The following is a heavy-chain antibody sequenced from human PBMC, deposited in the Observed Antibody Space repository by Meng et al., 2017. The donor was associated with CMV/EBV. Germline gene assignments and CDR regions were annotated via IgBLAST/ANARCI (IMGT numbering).Heavy chain of an antibody. Sequence: GGSLRLSCAASGFIYSNYWMSWVRQAPGKGLEWVANMNGGATAKFYVGSVKGRFTISRDNSKNTLYLQMNSLRGEDTAVYYCAKRRGSSWYGWFDPWGQGTLVTVSS. CDR2: MNGGATAK. CDR3: AKRRGSSWYGWFDP. D-gene: IGHD6-13*01. V-gene: IGHV3-7*01. J-gene: IGHJ5*02. CDR1: GFIYSNYW.